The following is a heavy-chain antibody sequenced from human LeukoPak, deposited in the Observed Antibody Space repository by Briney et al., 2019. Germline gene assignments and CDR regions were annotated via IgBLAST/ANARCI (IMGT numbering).Heavy chain of an antibody. D-gene: IGHD2-21*01. V-gene: IGHV3-21*01. CDR3: ARETSHCGGDCYDY. J-gene: IGHJ4*02. Sequence: GGSLRLSCAASGFTFSSYSMNWVRQAPGKGLEWVSSISSSSSYIYYADSVKGRFTISRDDAKNSVYLQLNSLRAEDTALYYCARETSHCGGDCYDYWGQGTLVTVSS. CDR2: ISSSSSYI. CDR1: GFTFSSYS.